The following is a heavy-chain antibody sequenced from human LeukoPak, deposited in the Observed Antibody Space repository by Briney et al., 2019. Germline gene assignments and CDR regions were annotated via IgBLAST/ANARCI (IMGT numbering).Heavy chain of an antibody. J-gene: IGHJ4*02. V-gene: IGHV3-23*01. Sequence: GGSLRLSCAASGFTFSSYAMSWVRQAPGKGLEWVSAISGSGGSTYYADSVKGRFTISGDNSKNTLYLQMNSLRAEDTAVYYCAKNWGATYSSPFDYWGQGTLVTVSS. CDR1: GFTFSSYA. D-gene: IGHD6-19*01. CDR3: AKNWGATYSSPFDY. CDR2: ISGSGGST.